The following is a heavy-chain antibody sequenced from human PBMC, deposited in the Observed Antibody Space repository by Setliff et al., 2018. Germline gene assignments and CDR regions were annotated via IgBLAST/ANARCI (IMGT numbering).Heavy chain of an antibody. Sequence: SETLSLTCTVYGGSFSNYYWSWIRQPPGKGLEWIGEINHSGSTNYNSSLTSRVTISVDTSKNQFSLKLSSVTAADTAVYYCARVDFTMIQGVIGHWGQGTLVTVSS. CDR1: GGSFSNYY. V-gene: IGHV4-34*01. J-gene: IGHJ1*01. CDR3: ARVDFTMIQGVIGH. D-gene: IGHD3-10*01. CDR2: INHSGST.